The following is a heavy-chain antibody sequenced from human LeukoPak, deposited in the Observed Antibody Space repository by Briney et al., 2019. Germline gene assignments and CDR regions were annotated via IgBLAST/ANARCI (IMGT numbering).Heavy chain of an antibody. J-gene: IGHJ3*02. CDR3: ARRSGPGAFDI. CDR1: GGSISSYY. Sequence: SETLSLTCTVSGGSISSYYWSWIRQPPGKGLEWIGYIYYSGSTNYNPSLKSRVTISVDTSKNQFSLKLSTVTAADTAVYYCARRSGPGAFDIWGQGTMVTVSS. V-gene: IGHV4-59*01. CDR2: IYYSGST.